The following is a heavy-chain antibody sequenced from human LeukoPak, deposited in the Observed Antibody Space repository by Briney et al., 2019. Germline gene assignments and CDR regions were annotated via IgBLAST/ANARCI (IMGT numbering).Heavy chain of an antibody. Sequence: PSETLSLTCTVSGGSISHTNYYWGWIRQPPGKGLEWIGSLYFSGSTYYSSSLKSRVTISLDNSRNQFFLEVASVTAADTAVYYCARYGLLGLSEINGFDIWGQGTKVTVSS. CDR1: GGSISHTNYY. D-gene: IGHD2-2*01. CDR3: ARYGLLGLSEINGFDI. V-gene: IGHV4-39*07. CDR2: LYFSGST. J-gene: IGHJ3*02.